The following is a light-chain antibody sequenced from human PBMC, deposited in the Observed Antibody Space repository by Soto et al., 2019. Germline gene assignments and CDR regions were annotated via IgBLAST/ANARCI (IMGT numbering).Light chain of an antibody. CDR2: VVS. CDR1: SVDVGAYDF. Sequence: QSALTQPHSVSGSHGQSVTISCTGTSVDVGAYDFVSWYQQHPGKAPKLLIYVVSGRPSGVPDRFSGSKSGNAASLTISGLQAEDEADYYCSSFTTSHTYIFGTGTKVTVL. CDR3: SSFTTSHTYI. V-gene: IGLV2-11*01. J-gene: IGLJ1*01.